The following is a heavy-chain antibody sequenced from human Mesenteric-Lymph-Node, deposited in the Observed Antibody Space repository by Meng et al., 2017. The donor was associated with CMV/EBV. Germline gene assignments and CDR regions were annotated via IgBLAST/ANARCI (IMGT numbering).Heavy chain of an antibody. CDR3: ARMGSSASYFDY. J-gene: IGHJ4*02. Sequence: CKGSGYSFTTYWISWVRQMPGKGLEWMGRIDPSDSYINYNPSFQGHVTISTDKSTSTAYLQWSSLKASDTAIYYCARMGSSASYFDYWGQGTLVTVSS. CDR1: GYSFTTYW. D-gene: IGHD2-2*01. V-gene: IGHV5-10-1*01. CDR2: IDPSDSYI.